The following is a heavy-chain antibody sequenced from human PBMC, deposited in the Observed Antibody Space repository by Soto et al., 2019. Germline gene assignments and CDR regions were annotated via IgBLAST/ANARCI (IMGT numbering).Heavy chain of an antibody. D-gene: IGHD2-15*01. CDR3: ARQRPIGYCSGGRCYPLARHGMDV. CDR1: GFTFSDYY. J-gene: IGHJ6*02. V-gene: IGHV3-11*01. CDR2: ISSSGSTI. Sequence: GGSLRLSCAASGFTFSDYYMSWVRQAPGKGLEWVSYISSSGSTIYYADSVKGRFTISRYNAKNSLYLQMNSLRAEDTAVYYCARQRPIGYCSGGRCYPLARHGMDVWGQGTTVTVSS.